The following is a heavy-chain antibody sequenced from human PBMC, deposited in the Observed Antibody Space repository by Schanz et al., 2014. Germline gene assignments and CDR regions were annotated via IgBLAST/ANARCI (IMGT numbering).Heavy chain of an antibody. J-gene: IGHJ4*02. CDR2: IKSKVDGGTT. Sequence: EVQLVESGGGLIKPGGSLRLSCLASGFTFSTTWMNWVRQAPGKGLEWVGRIKSKVDGGTTDNAAPVQGRFTISRDDSKNTLHLQMNSLRSEDTAIYFCARDQASTHWGQGTPVTVSS. V-gene: IGHV3-15*01. CDR1: GFTFSTTW. CDR3: ARDQASTH.